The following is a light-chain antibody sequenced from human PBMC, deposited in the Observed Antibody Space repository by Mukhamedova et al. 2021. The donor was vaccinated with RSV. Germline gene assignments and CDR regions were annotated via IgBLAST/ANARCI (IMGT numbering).Light chain of an antibody. CDR2: GAS. J-gene: IGKJ1*01. V-gene: IGKV3-20*01. CDR1: QSVSSSY. CDR3: QQYGGSPGT. Sequence: GERATLSCRASQSVSSSYLAWYQQKPGQAPRLLIYGASSRATGIPDRFSGSGSGTDFTLTISRLEPEDFAVYYCQQYGGSPGTFG.